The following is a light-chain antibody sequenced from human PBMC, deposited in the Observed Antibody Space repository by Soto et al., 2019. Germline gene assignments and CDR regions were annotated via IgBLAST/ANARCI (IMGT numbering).Light chain of an antibody. V-gene: IGKV3-15*01. Sequence: EIVMTQSPATLSVSPGEGATLSCRASQSVSSKLAWYQQKPGQAPRFLIYGASTRATGIPARFSGSGSGTEFTLIISSLQSEDSAVYDCQQYNSWLWTFGQGTKVEIK. J-gene: IGKJ1*01. CDR1: QSVSSK. CDR2: GAS. CDR3: QQYNSWLWT.